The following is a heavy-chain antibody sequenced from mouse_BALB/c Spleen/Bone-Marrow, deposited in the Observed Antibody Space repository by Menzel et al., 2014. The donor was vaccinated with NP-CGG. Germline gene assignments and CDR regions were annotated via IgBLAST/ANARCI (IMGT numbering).Heavy chain of an antibody. V-gene: IGHV1-67*01. Sequence: VKLMESGPEVVRPGVSVKISCKGSGYTFTDYAMHWVKQSHAKSLEWIGVISTYNGNTNYNQKFKGKATMTVDKSSSTAYMELARLTSEDSAIYYCAREVRAPWYAMDYWGQGTSVTVSS. CDR1: GYTFTDYA. J-gene: IGHJ4*01. D-gene: IGHD2-14*01. CDR2: ISTYNGNT. CDR3: AREVRAPWYAMDY.